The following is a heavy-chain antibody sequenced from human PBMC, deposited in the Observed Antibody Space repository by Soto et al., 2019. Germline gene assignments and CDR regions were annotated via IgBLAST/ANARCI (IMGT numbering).Heavy chain of an antibody. V-gene: IGHV4-30-4*01. CDR3: ARDGSGAYNWFDP. Sequence: KPSETLSLTCTVSGGSISSGDYYWSWIRQPPGKGLEWIGYIYYSGSTYYNPSLKSRVTISVDTSKNQFSLKLSSVTAADTAVYYCARDGSGAYNWFDPWGQGTLVTVSS. CDR2: IYYSGST. CDR1: GGSISSGDYY. D-gene: IGHD3-10*01. J-gene: IGHJ5*02.